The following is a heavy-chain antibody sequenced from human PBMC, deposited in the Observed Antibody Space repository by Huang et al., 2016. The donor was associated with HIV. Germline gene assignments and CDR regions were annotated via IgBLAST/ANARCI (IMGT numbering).Heavy chain of an antibody. CDR3: ARGDLWFYYMDV. CDR1: GYIFTKYG. V-gene: IGHV7-4-1*02. CDR2: INTDTGNP. J-gene: IGHJ6*03. Sequence: QVQLVQSGSELMRPGASVKVSCKASGYIFTKYGINWVRQAPGQGLEWMGWINTDTGNPTYAQAFTGRFVFSLDTSVNTAYLQISRLKTEDTAVYYCARGDLWFYYMDVWGKGTTVTVSS. D-gene: IGHD3-16*01.